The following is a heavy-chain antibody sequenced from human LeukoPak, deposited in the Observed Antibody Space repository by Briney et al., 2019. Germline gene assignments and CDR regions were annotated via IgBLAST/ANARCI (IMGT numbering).Heavy chain of an antibody. CDR1: GFTFSRYS. Sequence: GGSLRLSCAASGFTFSRYSMNWVRQAPGKGLEWLSYISGSGSTIYNADSVKGRFTISRDNSKNTLYLQMNSLRAEDTAVYYCARDDSSSWYEYYFDYWGQGTLVTVSS. V-gene: IGHV3-48*01. CDR2: ISGSGSTI. J-gene: IGHJ4*02. D-gene: IGHD6-13*01. CDR3: ARDDSSSWYEYYFDY.